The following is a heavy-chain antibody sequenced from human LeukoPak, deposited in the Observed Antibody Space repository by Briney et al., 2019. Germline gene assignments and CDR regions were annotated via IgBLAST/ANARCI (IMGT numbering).Heavy chain of an antibody. D-gene: IGHD3/OR15-3a*01. CDR3: ARDPPPFWTGYSFQYYGMDV. CDR1: GFTFSSHD. V-gene: IGHV3-48*02. CDR2: ISSSGTI. J-gene: IGHJ6*02. Sequence: GGSLRLSCAASGFTFSSHDMNWVRQAPGKGLEWVSHISSSGTIYYVDSVKGRFTISRDNAKNSLFLQMNSLRDEDTAVYYCARDPPPFWTGYSFQYYGMDVWGQGTTVTVSS.